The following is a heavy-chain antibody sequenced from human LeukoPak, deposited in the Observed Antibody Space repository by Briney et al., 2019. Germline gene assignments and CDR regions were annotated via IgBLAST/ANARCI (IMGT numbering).Heavy chain of an antibody. CDR1: GFTFDDYA. CDR3: AKDQDSTVAGAFDY. V-gene: IGHV3-9*01. CDR2: ISWNSGSI. J-gene: IGHJ4*02. D-gene: IGHD6-19*01. Sequence: GGSLRLSCAASGFTFDDYAMHWVRQAPGKGLEWVSGISWNSGSIGYADSVEGRFTISRDNAKNSLYLQMNSLRAEDTALYYCAKDQDSTVAGAFDYWGQGTLVTVSS.